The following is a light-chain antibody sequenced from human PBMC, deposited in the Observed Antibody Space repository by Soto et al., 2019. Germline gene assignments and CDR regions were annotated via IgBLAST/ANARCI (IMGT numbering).Light chain of an antibody. V-gene: IGKV1-8*01. CDR3: QQYYGYPRT. Sequence: AIRMTQSPSSFSASTGDRVTITCGASQDISSYLGWYQQKPGTAPKLLIYAASTLQSGVPSRFSGSGSGTNFTLTISCLQSEDFATYYCQQYYGYPRTFGQGTKVDI. J-gene: IGKJ1*01. CDR2: AAS. CDR1: QDISSY.